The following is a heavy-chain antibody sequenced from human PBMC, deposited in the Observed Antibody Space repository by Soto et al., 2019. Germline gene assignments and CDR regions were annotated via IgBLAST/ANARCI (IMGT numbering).Heavy chain of an antibody. J-gene: IGHJ5*02. D-gene: IGHD3-10*01. CDR3: ASGRHYYGSGSYYSLSGWFDP. CDR2: INAGNGNT. CDR1: GYTFTSYA. V-gene: IGHV1-3*01. Sequence: ASVMVSCKASGYTFTSYAMHWVRQAPGQRLEWMGWINAGNGNTKYSQKFQGRVTITRDTSASTAYMELSSLRSEDTAVYYCASGRHYYGSGSYYSLSGWFDPWGQGTLVTVSS.